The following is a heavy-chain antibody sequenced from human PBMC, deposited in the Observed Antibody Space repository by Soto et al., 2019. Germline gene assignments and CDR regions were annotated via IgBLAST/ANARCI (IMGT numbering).Heavy chain of an antibody. J-gene: IGHJ4*02. D-gene: IGHD1-1*01. V-gene: IGHV4-4*07. CDR2: IYTSEIT. CDR3: ARDGHDSAWNGCDY. CDR1: GGSISTYY. Sequence: SETLSLTWTVSGGSISTYYWSWIRQPAGKGLEWIGRIYTSEITDYSPSLKSRVTMSVDTSKNQFSLKLSSVTAADTAVYYCARDGHDSAWNGCDYWGQGTLVTVSS.